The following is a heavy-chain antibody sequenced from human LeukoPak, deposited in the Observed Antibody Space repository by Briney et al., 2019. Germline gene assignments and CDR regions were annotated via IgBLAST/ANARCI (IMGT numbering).Heavy chain of an antibody. D-gene: IGHD3-22*01. CDR3: ARGDYDSSGYHFDY. V-gene: IGHV3-7*01. CDR2: IKQDGSEK. J-gene: IGHJ4*02. Sequence: GGSLRLSCAASGFTFSNAWMSWVRQAPGKGLEWVANIKQDGSEKYYVDSVKGRFTISRDNAKNSLYLQMNSLRAEDTAVYYCARGDYDSSGYHFDYWGQGTLVTVSS. CDR1: GFTFSNAW.